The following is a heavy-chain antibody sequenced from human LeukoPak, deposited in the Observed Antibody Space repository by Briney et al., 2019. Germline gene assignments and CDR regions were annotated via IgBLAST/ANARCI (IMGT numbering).Heavy chain of an antibody. CDR3: AKVISGWSSADAFDV. D-gene: IGHD6-19*01. Sequence: GGSLRLSCAASGFTVSSSYMSWVRQASGKGLEWVSVIYSGGSTYYADSVKGRFTISRDISKNTLYLQMNSLRAEDTAVYYCAKVISGWSSADAFDVWGQGTMVTVSS. V-gene: IGHV3-66*01. CDR1: GFTVSSSY. CDR2: IYSGGST. J-gene: IGHJ3*01.